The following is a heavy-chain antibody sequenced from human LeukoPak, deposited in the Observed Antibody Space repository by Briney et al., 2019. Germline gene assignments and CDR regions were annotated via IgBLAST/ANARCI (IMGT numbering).Heavy chain of an antibody. V-gene: IGHV4-59*12. CDR2: IYYSGST. CDR3: AREGITMVRGVIIRDNWFDP. Sequence: SETLSLTCTVSGGSISSYYWSWIRQPPGKGLEWIGYIYYSGSTNYNPSLKSRVTISVDTSKNQFSLKLSSVTAADTAVYYCAREGITMVRGVIIRDNWFDPWGQGTLVTVSS. D-gene: IGHD3-10*01. CDR1: GGSISSYY. J-gene: IGHJ5*02.